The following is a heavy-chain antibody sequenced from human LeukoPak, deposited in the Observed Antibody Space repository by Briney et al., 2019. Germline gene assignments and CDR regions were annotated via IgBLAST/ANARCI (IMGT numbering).Heavy chain of an antibody. CDR1: GGSISTYY. CDR2: IYYSGST. V-gene: IGHV4-59*01. D-gene: IGHD6-13*01. CDR3: ARGGEAATAD. Sequence: SETLSLTCTVSGGSISTYYWTWIRQPPGKGLEWIGYIYYSGSTNYNPSLKSRLTISLDTSKNQFSLKLSSVTAADTAVYYCARGGEAATADWGRGILVTVSS. J-gene: IGHJ4*02.